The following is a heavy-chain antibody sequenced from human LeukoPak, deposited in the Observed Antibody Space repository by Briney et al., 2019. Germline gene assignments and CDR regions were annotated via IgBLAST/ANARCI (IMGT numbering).Heavy chain of an antibody. D-gene: IGHD3-22*01. Sequence: GGSLRLSCAASGFTFSSYGMHWVRQAPGKGLEWVAVISSDGSNKYYADSVKGRFTISRDNSKNTLYLQMNSLRAEDTGVYYCAKDAYDSSGWDAFDIWGQGTMVTVSS. V-gene: IGHV3-30*18. J-gene: IGHJ3*02. CDR1: GFTFSSYG. CDR3: AKDAYDSSGWDAFDI. CDR2: ISSDGSNK.